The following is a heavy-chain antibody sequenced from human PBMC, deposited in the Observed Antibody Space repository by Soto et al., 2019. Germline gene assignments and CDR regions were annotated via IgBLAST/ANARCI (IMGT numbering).Heavy chain of an antibody. CDR1: GYTFGNYD. Sequence: ASVKVSCKASGYTFGNYDFNWVRQATGQGLEWMGWVNPYSGNTGYAQKFQGRVTITTAYMELSTLRPDDTAVYYCVRGRGDSSGYDYLYYFDAWGQGTPVTVSS. J-gene: IGHJ4*02. CDR3: VRGRGDSSGYDYLYYFDA. V-gene: IGHV1-8*01. D-gene: IGHD3-22*01. CDR2: VNPYSGNT.